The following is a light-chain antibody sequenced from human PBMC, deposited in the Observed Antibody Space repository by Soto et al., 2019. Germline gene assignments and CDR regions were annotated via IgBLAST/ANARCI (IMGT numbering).Light chain of an antibody. Sequence: DIQMTQSPSTLSASVGDRVTITCRASQSISVWLAWYQQKARKAPNLLMYKASRLESGVPSRFSGSGSETEFTLTISGLQTGDSATYYCQQYNSYSPTFGQGTKV. J-gene: IGKJ1*01. V-gene: IGKV1-5*03. CDR3: QQYNSYSPT. CDR2: KAS. CDR1: QSISVW.